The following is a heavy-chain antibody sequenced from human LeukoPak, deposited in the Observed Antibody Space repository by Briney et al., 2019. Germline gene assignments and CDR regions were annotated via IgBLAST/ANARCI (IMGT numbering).Heavy chain of an antibody. J-gene: IGHJ5*02. CDR1: GYTFTSYG. V-gene: IGHV1-18*01. CDR2: ISAYNGNT. D-gene: IGHD2-2*01. CDR3: ARAGARYCSSTSCSS. Sequence: ASVKVSCKASGYTFTSYGISWVRQAPGQGLEWMGWISAYNGNTNYAQKLQGRVTMTTDTSTSTAYMELRSLRSGDTAVYYCARAGARYCSSTSCSSWGQGTLVTVSS.